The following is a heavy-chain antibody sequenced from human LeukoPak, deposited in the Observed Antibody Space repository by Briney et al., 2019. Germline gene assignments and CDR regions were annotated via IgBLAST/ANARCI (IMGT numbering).Heavy chain of an antibody. J-gene: IGHJ4*02. CDR2: INHSGYT. Sequence: SETLSLTSAVSGVSFDDYYWAWVRQTPGKGLEWIGEINHSGYTNDSPSLKSRVILSIGTSRKQFSLSLASVTFADAGIYYCTRMTTGHDYWGQGTLVTVSS. CDR1: GVSFDDYY. D-gene: IGHD4-17*01. V-gene: IGHV4-34*01. CDR3: TRMTTGHDY.